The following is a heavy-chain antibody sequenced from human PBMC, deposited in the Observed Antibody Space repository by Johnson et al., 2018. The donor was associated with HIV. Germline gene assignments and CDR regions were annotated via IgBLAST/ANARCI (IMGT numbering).Heavy chain of an antibody. J-gene: IGHJ3*02. CDR3: ATYYYDSSGYLETGAFDI. CDR2: IYSGGST. D-gene: IGHD3-22*01. Sequence: VQLVESGGGLVQPGGSLRLSCAASGFTVSSNYMSWVRQAPGKGLEWVSVIYSGGSTYYAEPVKGRFTISRDNSKNTLYLQMNSLRAEDTAVYYCATYYYDSSGYLETGAFDIWGQGTMVTVSS. CDR1: GFTVSSNY. V-gene: IGHV3-66*01.